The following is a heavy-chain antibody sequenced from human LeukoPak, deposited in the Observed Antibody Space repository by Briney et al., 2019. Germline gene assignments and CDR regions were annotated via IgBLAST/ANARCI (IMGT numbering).Heavy chain of an antibody. Sequence: GASVKVSCKASGYTFTSYAMHWVRQAPGQRLKWMGWINAGNGNTKYSQKFQGRVTITRDTSASTAYMELSSLRSEDTAVYYCARESSMVRGLNAFDIWGQGTMVTVSS. CDR1: GYTFTSYA. J-gene: IGHJ3*02. CDR2: INAGNGNT. D-gene: IGHD3-10*01. CDR3: ARESSMVRGLNAFDI. V-gene: IGHV1-3*01.